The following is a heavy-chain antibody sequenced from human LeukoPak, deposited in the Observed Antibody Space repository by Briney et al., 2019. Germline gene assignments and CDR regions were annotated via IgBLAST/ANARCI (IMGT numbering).Heavy chain of an antibody. CDR3: ARSSIGSTRGLWLRTFSFDY. CDR1: GGSFSGYY. Sequence: PSETLSLTCAVYGGSFSGYYWSWIRQPPGKGLEWIGEINHSGSTNYNPSLKSRVTISVDTSKNQFSLKLSSVTAADTAVYYCARSSIGSTRGLWLRTFSFDYWGQGTLVTVSS. V-gene: IGHV4-34*01. D-gene: IGHD2-2*01. J-gene: IGHJ4*02. CDR2: INHSGST.